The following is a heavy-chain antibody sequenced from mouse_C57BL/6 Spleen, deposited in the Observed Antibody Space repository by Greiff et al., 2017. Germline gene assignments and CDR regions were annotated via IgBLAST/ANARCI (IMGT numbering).Heavy chain of an antibody. CDR3: ARDSDWFAY. CDR2: ISYDGSN. V-gene: IGHV3-6*01. CDR1: GYSITRGYY. Sequence: EVQLQQSGPGLVKPSQSLSLTCPVTGYSITRGYYWNWIRQFPGNKLEWMGYISYDGSNNYNPSLTNRISITRATSKHQFFLKLNSVTTEDTATYYCARDSDWFAYWGQGTLVTVSA. J-gene: IGHJ3*01.